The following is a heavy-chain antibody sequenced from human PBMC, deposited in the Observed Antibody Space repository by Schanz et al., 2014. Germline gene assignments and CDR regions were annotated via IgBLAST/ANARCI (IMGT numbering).Heavy chain of an antibody. Sequence: QVQLVQSGGEVKKPGASVKVSCKASGYTFRHYGISWLRQAPGQGLEWMVYISGYNGNTNYAPKVQDRVTMTTDTSTSTAFMELRSLRSDDTAVYYCARGWGYDALTGYVFWGQGTLVTVSS. CDR3: ARGWGYDALTGYVF. V-gene: IGHV1-18*04. D-gene: IGHD3-9*01. J-gene: IGHJ4*02. CDR1: GYTFRHYG. CDR2: ISGYNGNT.